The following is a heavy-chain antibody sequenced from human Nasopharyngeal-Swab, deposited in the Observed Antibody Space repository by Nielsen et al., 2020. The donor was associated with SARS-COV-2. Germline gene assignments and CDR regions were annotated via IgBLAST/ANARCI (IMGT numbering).Heavy chain of an antibody. J-gene: IGHJ4*02. CDR3: AREVVGGLVDS. Sequence: SETLSLTYTVPGDSISRYYWGWIRQPPGKGLEWIGDFSYSVITHYNASLKSRVTISLDTSKNQFSLKLSSVTAADTGVYYCAREVVGGLVDSWGQGILVTVSS. CDR1: GDSISRYY. D-gene: IGHD1-26*01. CDR2: FSYSVIT. V-gene: IGHV4-59*12.